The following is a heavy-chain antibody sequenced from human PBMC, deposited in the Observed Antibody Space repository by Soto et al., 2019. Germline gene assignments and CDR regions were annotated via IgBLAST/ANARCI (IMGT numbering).Heavy chain of an antibody. D-gene: IGHD3-9*01. Sequence: ASVKVSCKPSGVTFDSFTFSWVRQAPGQGLEWMGGFVPMFGSASVAQRFQGRVRITADASTGTGYMELSDLRSDDSAIYYCAREDDTTGHYSWFDPWGPGTLVTVSS. CDR3: AREDDTTGHYSWFDP. CDR1: GVTFDSFT. J-gene: IGHJ5*02. CDR2: FVPMFGSA. V-gene: IGHV1-69*13.